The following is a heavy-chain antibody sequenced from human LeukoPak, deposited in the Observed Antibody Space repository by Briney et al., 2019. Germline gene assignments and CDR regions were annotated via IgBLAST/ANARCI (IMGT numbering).Heavy chain of an antibody. D-gene: IGHD2/OR15-2a*01. Sequence: SETLSLTCTVSGGSISSYYWSWIRQPPGKGLEWIGYIYYSGSTNYNPSLKSRVTISVDTSKNQFSLKLSSVTAADTAVYYCARFLLSRGALDYWGQGTLVTVSS. CDR2: IYYSGST. J-gene: IGHJ4*02. CDR3: ARFLLSRGALDY. CDR1: GGSISSYY. V-gene: IGHV4-59*01.